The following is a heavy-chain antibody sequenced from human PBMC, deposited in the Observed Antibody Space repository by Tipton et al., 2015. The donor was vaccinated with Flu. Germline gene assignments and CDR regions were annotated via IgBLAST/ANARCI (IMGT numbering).Heavy chain of an antibody. D-gene: IGHD3-16*01. CDR2: IRSSGTTR. J-gene: IGHJ4*02. CDR1: GFGFSSYE. CDR3: ARGFIRLCDY. Sequence: GSLRLSCAASGFGFSSYEMNWVRQAPGKGLEWVSYIRSSGTTRYYADSVKGRFTISRDNAKNSLYLQMNGLRAEDTAVYYCARGFIRLCDYWGQGTLVSVSS. V-gene: IGHV3-48*03.